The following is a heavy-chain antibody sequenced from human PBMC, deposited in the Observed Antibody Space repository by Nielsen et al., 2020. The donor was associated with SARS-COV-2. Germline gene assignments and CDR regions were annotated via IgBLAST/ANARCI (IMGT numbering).Heavy chain of an antibody. D-gene: IGHD4-17*01. CDR3: ARGVTTVTMRFDY. V-gene: IGHV4-59*01. CDR2: IYNSGST. J-gene: IGHJ4*02. Sequence: WIRQPPGKGLEWIGYIYNSGSTDYNPSLKSRVTISVDKSKNQFSLKLSSVTAADTAVYYCARGVTTVTMRFDYWGQGTLVTVSS.